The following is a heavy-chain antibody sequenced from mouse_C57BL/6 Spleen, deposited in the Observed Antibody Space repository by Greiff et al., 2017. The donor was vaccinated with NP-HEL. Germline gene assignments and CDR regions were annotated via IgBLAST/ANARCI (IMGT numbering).Heavy chain of an antibody. V-gene: IGHV14-2*01. CDR1: GFNIKDYY. CDR2: IDPEDGET. D-gene: IGHD1-1*01. CDR3: ARYYGSSYWYFDV. J-gene: IGHJ1*03. Sequence: VQLQQSGAELVKPGASVKLSCTASGFNIKDYYMHWVKQRTEQGLEWIGRIDPEDGETKSAPKFQGKATITADTSSNPAYLQLSSLTSEDTAVYYCARYYGSSYWYFDVWGTGTTVTVSS.